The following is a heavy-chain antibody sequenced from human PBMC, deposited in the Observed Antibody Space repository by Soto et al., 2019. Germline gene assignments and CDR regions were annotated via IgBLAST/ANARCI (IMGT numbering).Heavy chain of an antibody. Sequence: HLAQSGPEVKRPGASVKISCKASGFIFTDWFMHWVRQAPGQGPEWMGIINTSGGNSIYPQKFQDRVTMTRDTSTSTLYLELTSLTSADTAVYYCAKEGAIPGEVDAWGQGTLVTVSS. CDR2: INTSGGNS. J-gene: IGHJ1*01. CDR3: AKEGAIPGEVDA. D-gene: IGHD2-21*01. CDR1: GFIFTDWF. V-gene: IGHV1-46*01.